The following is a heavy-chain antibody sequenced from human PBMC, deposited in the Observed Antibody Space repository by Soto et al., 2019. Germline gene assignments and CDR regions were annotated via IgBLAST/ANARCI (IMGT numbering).Heavy chain of an antibody. D-gene: IGHD2-21*02. J-gene: IGHJ5*02. Sequence: SETLSLTCTVSGGSISSGNYYWSWIRQPPGKGLEWIGSIYYSGGTYYNPSLKSRVTVSVDTPKNQFSLKLSSVTAADTAVYYCARHPSDFWFDPWGQGTLVTVSS. V-gene: IGHV4-39*01. CDR1: GGSISSGNYY. CDR2: IYYSGGT. CDR3: ARHPSDFWFDP.